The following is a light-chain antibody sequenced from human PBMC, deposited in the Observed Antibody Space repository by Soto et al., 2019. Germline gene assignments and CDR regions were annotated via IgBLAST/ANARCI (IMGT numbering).Light chain of an antibody. CDR3: ISYTTTSTVV. CDR2: DVY. J-gene: IGLJ2*01. Sequence: QSALTQPASVSGSPGQSITISCTGTSSDVGGYDYVSWFQQYPGKAPSLMLYDVYRRPSGVSYRFSGSKSGNTASLTISGLQAEDEADYYCISYTTTSTVVFGGGTQLTVL. V-gene: IGLV2-14*01. CDR1: SSDVGGYDY.